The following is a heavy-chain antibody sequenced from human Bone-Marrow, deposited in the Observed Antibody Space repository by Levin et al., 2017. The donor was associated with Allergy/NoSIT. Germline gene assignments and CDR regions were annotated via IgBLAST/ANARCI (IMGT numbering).Heavy chain of an antibody. CDR3: SRVMAAVTERDY. D-gene: IGHD2-21*02. V-gene: IGHV1-2*06. Sequence: ASVKVSCKASGYSFTDYYIHWVRQAPGQGLEWVGRLKPDSGDVKYAQRFQGRVTLTRDTSTSTAYLELTSLTSRDTAVYYCSRVMAAVTERDYWVQGTLVIVSS. J-gene: IGHJ4*02. CDR2: LKPDSGDV. CDR1: GYSFTDYY.